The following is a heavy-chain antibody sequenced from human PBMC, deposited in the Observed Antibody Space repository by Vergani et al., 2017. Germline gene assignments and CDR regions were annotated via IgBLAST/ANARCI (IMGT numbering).Heavy chain of an antibody. D-gene: IGHD6-19*01. Sequence: QVQLVQSGAEVKKPGASVKVSCKASGYTFTDYYVHWVRQAPGQGLEWMGWINPNSGGTNYAQRFQGRVTMTRDTSISTAYMELSRLRSDDTAVYYCARDKRGGSGWSFDYWGQGTLVTVSS. CDR1: GYTFTDYY. CDR3: ARDKRGGSGWSFDY. J-gene: IGHJ4*02. CDR2: INPNSGGT. V-gene: IGHV1-2*02.